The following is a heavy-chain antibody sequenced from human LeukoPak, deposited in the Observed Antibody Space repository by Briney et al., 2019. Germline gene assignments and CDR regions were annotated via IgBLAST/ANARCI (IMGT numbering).Heavy chain of an antibody. J-gene: IGHJ3*02. CDR1: GGSISSYY. Sequence: SETLSLTCTVSGGSISSYYWGWIRQPPGKGLEWIGYIYYSGSTNYNPSLKSRVTISVDTSKNQFSLKLSSVTAADTAVYYCARAHYYGSGSMAFDIWGQGTMVTVSS. D-gene: IGHD3-10*01. CDR3: ARAHYYGSGSMAFDI. V-gene: IGHV4-59*01. CDR2: IYYSGST.